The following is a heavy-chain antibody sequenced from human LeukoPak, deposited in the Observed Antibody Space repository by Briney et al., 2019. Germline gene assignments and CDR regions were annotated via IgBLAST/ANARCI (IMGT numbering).Heavy chain of an antibody. V-gene: IGHV1-8*03. CDR1: GYTFTSYD. CDR2: MNPNSGNT. J-gene: IGHJ6*03. Sequence: ASVKVSCKASGYTFTSYDINWVRQATGQGLEWMGWMNPNSGNTVYAQKFQGRVTITRNTSISTAYMELSSLRSEDTAVYYCARGQWLSHYYYYYMDVWGKGTTVTVSS. D-gene: IGHD3-22*01. CDR3: ARGQWLSHYYYYYMDV.